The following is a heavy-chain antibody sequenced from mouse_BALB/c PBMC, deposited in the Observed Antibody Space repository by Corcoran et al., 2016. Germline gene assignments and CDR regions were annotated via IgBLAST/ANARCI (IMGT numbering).Heavy chain of an antibody. V-gene: IGHV1-9*01. J-gene: IGHJ4*01. Sequence: QVQLQQSGAELMKPGASVKISCKATGYTFSSYWIEWVKQRPGHGLEWSGEILPGSGSTNYNEKFKGKATFTADTSSNTAYMQLSSLTSEDYAVDFCARSGEYGNDKEYIMDYWGEGTSVTVSS. CDR1: GYTFSSYW. CDR3: ARSGEYGNDKEYIMDY. CDR2: ILPGSGST. D-gene: IGHD2-10*02.